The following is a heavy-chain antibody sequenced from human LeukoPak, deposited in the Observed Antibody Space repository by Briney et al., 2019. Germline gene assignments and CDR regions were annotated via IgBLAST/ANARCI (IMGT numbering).Heavy chain of an antibody. CDR3: ARDQAVAGIGYYYMDV. D-gene: IGHD6-19*01. Sequence: PSETLSLTCTVSGGSISSSSYYWGWIRQPPGKGLEWIGSIYYSGSTYYNPSLKSRVTISVDTSKNQFSLKLSSVTAADTAVYYCARDQAVAGIGYYYMDVWGKGTTVTVSS. V-gene: IGHV4-39*07. CDR1: GGSISSSSYY. CDR2: IYYSGST. J-gene: IGHJ6*03.